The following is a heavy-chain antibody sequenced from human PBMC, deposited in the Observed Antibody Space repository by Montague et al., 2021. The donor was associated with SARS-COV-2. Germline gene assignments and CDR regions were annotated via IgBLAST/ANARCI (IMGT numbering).Heavy chain of an antibody. Sequence: SETLSLTCAAYGGSFSGYYWSWIRQPPGKGLEWIGEINHSGSTXXXPSXXXRVTISVDTSKNQFSLKLSSVTAADTAVYFCARGFRSVVPAVLGVAFYYYFDMDVWGQGTTVTVSS. J-gene: IGHJ6*02. D-gene: IGHD2-2*01. CDR3: ARGFRSVVPAVLGVAFYYYFDMDV. V-gene: IGHV4-34*01. CDR2: INHSGST. CDR1: GGSFSGYY.